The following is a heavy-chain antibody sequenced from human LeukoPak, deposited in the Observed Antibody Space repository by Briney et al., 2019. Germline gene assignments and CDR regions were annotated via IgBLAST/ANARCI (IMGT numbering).Heavy chain of an antibody. CDR1: GYTFTGYY. CDR2: INPNSGGT. D-gene: IGHD6-19*01. CDR3: ARGSVAGTQHYYYYYYMDV. V-gene: IGHV1-2*02. Sequence: ASVKVPCKASGYTFTGYYMHWVRQAPGQGLEWMGWINPNSGGTNYAQKFQGRVTMTRDTSISTAYMELSRLRSDDTAVYYCARGSVAGTQHYYYYYYMDVWGKGTTVTISS. J-gene: IGHJ6*03.